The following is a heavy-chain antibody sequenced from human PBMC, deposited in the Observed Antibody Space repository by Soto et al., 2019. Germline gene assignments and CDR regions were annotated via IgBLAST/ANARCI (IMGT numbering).Heavy chain of an antibody. V-gene: IGHV1-69*01. D-gene: IGHD3-22*01. Sequence: QVQLVQSGAEVQKPGSSVKVSCKASGGTFSSYAISWVRQAPGQGLEWMGGIIPIFGTANYAQTFQGRVTIDADESTSTAYMELSSLRSEDTAVYYCEISRVTSYYDRGAFDSWGHGKRVNVS. CDR2: IIPIFGTA. CDR3: EISRVTSYYDRGAFDS. CDR1: GGTFSSYA. J-gene: IGHJ3*02.